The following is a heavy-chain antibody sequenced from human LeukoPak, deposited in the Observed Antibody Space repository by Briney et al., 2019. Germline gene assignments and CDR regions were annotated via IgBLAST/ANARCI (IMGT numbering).Heavy chain of an antibody. J-gene: IGHJ6*02. CDR3: ARDGEYCSAGCTSHSYSYGLDV. CDR2: IWYDGSNK. V-gene: IGHV3-33*01. Sequence: GGSLRLSCAASGFSFSNHGIHWVRQAPGKGLEWVSLIWYDGSNKYYADSVKGRFTIFRDDSKNTVYLQMNSLRAEDTSVYYCARDGEYCSAGCTSHSYSYGLDVWGQGTTVTVSS. CDR1: GFSFSNHG. D-gene: IGHD2-15*01.